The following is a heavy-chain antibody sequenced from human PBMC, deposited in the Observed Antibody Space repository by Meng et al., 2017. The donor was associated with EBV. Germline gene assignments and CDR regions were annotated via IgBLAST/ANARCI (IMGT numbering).Heavy chain of an antibody. CDR3: AKGADLAAAGTFWFDP. CDR2: INPNSGGT. V-gene: IGHV1-2*06. CDR1: GYTFTGYY. J-gene: IGHJ5*02. D-gene: IGHD6-13*01. Sequence: QVQLVQSGAEVKKRGASVKVSCKASGYTFTGYYMHWVRQAPGQGLEWMGRINPNSGGTNYAQKFQGRVTMTRDTSISTAYMELSRLRSDDTAVYYCAKGADLAAAGTFWFDPWGQGTLVTVSS.